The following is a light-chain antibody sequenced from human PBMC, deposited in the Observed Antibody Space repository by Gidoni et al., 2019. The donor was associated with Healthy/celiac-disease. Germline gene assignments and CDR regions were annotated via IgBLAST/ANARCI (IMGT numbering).Light chain of an antibody. CDR1: QIVSSN. V-gene: IGKV3-15*01. CDR2: GAS. CDR3: QQYNNWPPTIT. J-gene: IGKJ5*01. Sequence: IVITQSPATLSVSPGERATLSCRASQIVSSNLAWYQQKPGQAPRLLIYGASTRATGIPARFSGSGSWTEFTLTISSLQSEDFAVYYCQQYNNWPPTITFGQGTRLEIK.